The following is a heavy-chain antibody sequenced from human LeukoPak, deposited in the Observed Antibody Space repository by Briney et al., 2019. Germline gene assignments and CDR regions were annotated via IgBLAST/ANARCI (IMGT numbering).Heavy chain of an antibody. Sequence: ASVKVSCKASGYTFTSYDINWVRQATGQGLEWMGWMNPNSGNTGYAQKFQGRVTMTRNTSISTAYLQWSSLKASDTAIYYCATTSGSYNRFDSWGQGTLVTVSS. D-gene: IGHD3-10*01. CDR3: ATTSGSYNRFDS. CDR2: MNPNSGNT. CDR1: GYTFTSYD. V-gene: IGHV1-8*01. J-gene: IGHJ5*01.